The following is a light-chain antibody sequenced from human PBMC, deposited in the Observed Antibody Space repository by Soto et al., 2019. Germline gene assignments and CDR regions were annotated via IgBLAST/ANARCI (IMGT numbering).Light chain of an antibody. CDR2: DAI. V-gene: IGKV3-15*01. CDR1: QNIHND. CDR3: QQYGSSPRT. J-gene: IGKJ1*01. Sequence: DKVMSQSPATVSVSRGERGTLSCRASQNIHNDLSWFLQTPGQTPRLLIYDAITRAPDVPARFSGSWSGTDFTLTISRLEPEDFAVYYCQQYGSSPRTFGQGTKVDI.